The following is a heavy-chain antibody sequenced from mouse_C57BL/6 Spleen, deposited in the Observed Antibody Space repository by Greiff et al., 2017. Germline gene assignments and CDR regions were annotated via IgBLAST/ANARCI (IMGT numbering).Heavy chain of an antibody. J-gene: IGHJ2*01. CDR3: AKDWDGFDY. CDR1: GFSLSSYG. D-gene: IGHD4-1*01. V-gene: IGHV2-5*01. CDR2: IWRGGST. Sequence: QVQLQQSGPGLVQPSPSLSITCTVSGFSLSSYGVHWVRQSPGKGLEWLGVIWRGGSTDYNAAFMSRLSTTKDNSKSQVFFKMNSLQADDTAIYYCAKDWDGFDYWGQGTTLTVSS.